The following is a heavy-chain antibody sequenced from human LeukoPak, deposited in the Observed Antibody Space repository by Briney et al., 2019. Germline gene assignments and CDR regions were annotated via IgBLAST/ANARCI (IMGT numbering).Heavy chain of an antibody. CDR2: ISGSGGTT. CDR1: GFTFNSYA. J-gene: IGHJ5*02. V-gene: IGHV3-23*01. CDR3: AKGVVDYYDSSGYYPSDL. D-gene: IGHD3-22*01. Sequence: PGGSLRLSCAGFGFTFNSYAMTWVRQAPGKGLKWVSGISGSGGTTYYADSVKGRFTISRDNFNNTLYLQTNSMRVEDTALYFCAKGVVDYYDSSGYYPSDLWGQGTLVTVSS.